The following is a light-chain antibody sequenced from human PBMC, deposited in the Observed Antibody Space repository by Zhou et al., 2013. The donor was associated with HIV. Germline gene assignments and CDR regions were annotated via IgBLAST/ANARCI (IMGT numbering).Light chain of an antibody. V-gene: IGKV3-15*01. CDR3: QQYGSSPVT. CDR1: QSVNRN. CDR2: GAS. J-gene: IGKJ2*01. Sequence: EIVMTQYPATLSVSPGERVTLYCRASQSVNRNLAWYQQKPGQAPRLLIYGASSRATGIPARFSGSGSGTEFTLTISRLEPEDFAVYFCQQYGSSPVTFGQGTKLEIK.